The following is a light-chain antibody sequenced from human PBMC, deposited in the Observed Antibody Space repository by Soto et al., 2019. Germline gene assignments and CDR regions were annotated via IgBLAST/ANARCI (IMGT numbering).Light chain of an antibody. CDR2: TAS. J-gene: IGKJ4*01. V-gene: IGKV1-12*01. CDR3: QQANSFPLT. CDR1: QGISSR. Sequence: DIQITQSPSSVSASVGETVTITCGASQGISSRLAWYQQKPGKAPKLLIYTASSLQSGVPSRFSGSGSGTDFTLTISSLQPEDFATYYCQQANSFPLTFGGGTKVDIK.